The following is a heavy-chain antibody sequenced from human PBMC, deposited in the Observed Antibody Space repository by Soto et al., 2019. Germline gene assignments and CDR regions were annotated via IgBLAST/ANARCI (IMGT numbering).Heavy chain of an antibody. CDR2: ITSGGNS. J-gene: IGHJ4*02. D-gene: IGHD3-16*02. CDR3: KKVRDYVWGRCRDFDY. CDR1: GFTLSTYA. V-gene: IGHV3-23*01. Sequence: PGGSLGLSCAASGFTLSTYAMNWVRQAPGKGLEWVSSITSGGNSYYADSVKGRFTISRDNSKNTLYLQMNSLRVEDTAVYYCKKVRDYVWGRCRDFDYWGQGTLVTVSS.